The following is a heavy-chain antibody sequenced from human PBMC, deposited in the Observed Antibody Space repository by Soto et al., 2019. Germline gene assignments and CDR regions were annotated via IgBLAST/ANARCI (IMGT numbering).Heavy chain of an antibody. D-gene: IGHD3-22*01. CDR3: ARDWADSSGDDAFDI. CDR2: ISSSSSYI. J-gene: IGHJ3*02. Sequence: GGSLRLSCAASGFTFSSYAMSWVRQAPGKGLEWVSSISSSSSYIYYADSVKGRFTISRDNAKNSLYLQMNSLRAEDTAVYYCARDWADSSGDDAFDIWGQGTMVTVSS. V-gene: IGHV3-21*01. CDR1: GFTFSSYA.